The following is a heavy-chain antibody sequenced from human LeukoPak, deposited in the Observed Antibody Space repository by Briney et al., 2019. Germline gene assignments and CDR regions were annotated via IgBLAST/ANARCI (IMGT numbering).Heavy chain of an antibody. CDR1: GFTFSYYW. CDR3: ANGWELTNPFDL. D-gene: IGHD1-26*01. V-gene: IGHV3-74*01. J-gene: IGHJ4*02. CDR2: INTDGSST. Sequence: GGSLRLSCAASGFTFSYYWMIWVRPAPGKGLVWVSHINTDGSSTSYADSVKGRFTISRDNANNTLYLQMNSLRAEGTAVYYGANGWELTNPFDLWGQGTLVSVSS.